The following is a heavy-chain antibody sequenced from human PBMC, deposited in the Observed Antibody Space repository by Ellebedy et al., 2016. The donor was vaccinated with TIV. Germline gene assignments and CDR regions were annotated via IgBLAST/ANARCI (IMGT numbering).Heavy chain of an antibody. CDR3: ARDDLWSYDY. Sequence: GGSLRLSCAASGFTFSSYWMSWVRQAPGKGLEWVAVIWYDGSNKYYADSVKGRFTISRDNSKNTLYLQMNSLRAEDTAVYYCARDDLWSYDYWGQGTLVTVSS. D-gene: IGHD1-26*01. V-gene: IGHV3-33*08. J-gene: IGHJ4*02. CDR1: GFTFSSYW. CDR2: IWYDGSNK.